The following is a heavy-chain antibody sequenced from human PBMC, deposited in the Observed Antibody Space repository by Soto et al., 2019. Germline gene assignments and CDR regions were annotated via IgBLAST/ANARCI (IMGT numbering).Heavy chain of an antibody. V-gene: IGHV5-51*01. CDR2: IFPSDSDT. Sequence: PGESLKISCKASGYIFTSYWLGWVRQMPGKGLEWMGIIFPSDSDTRYSPSFQGQVTISADRSTSTVFLQWASLKASDTAVYFCARKDKSGYFNWFDPWGQGALVTVSS. D-gene: IGHD3-22*01. CDR1: GYIFTSYW. CDR3: ARKDKSGYFNWFDP. J-gene: IGHJ5*02.